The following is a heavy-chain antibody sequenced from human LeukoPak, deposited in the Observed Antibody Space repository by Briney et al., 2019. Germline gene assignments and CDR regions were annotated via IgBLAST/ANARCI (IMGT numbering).Heavy chain of an antibody. D-gene: IGHD2-15*01. J-gene: IGHJ6*02. CDR2: INHSGST. CDR1: GGSFSGYY. Sequence: SETLSLTCAVYGGSFSGYYWSWIRQPPGKGLEWIGEINHSGSTNYNPSLKSRVTISVDTSKNQFSLKLSSVTAADTAVYYCARAHRNSQIVVVVATDYYYGMDVWAKGPRSPSP. V-gene: IGHV4-34*01. CDR3: ARAHRNSQIVVVVATDYYYGMDV.